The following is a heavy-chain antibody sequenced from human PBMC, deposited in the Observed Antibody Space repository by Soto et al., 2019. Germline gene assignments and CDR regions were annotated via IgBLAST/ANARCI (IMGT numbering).Heavy chain of an antibody. V-gene: IGHV1-18*01. Sequence: ASVKVSCKASGYTFTSYGISWVRQAPGQGLEWMGWISAYNGNTNYAQKLQGRVTMTTDTSTSTAYMELRSLRSDDTAVYYCARDNYSWGAQYYDSRNNWFDPWGQGTLVTVSS. CDR2: ISAYNGNT. CDR1: GYTFTSYG. CDR3: ARDNYSWGAQYYDSRNNWFDP. J-gene: IGHJ5*02. D-gene: IGHD3-22*01.